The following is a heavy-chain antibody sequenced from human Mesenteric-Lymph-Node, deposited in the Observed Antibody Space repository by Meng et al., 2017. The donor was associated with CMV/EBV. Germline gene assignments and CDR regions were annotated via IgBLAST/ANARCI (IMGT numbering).Heavy chain of an antibody. V-gene: IGHV3-21*04. J-gene: IGHJ4*02. D-gene: IGHD1-26*01. CDR1: GFTFSSFA. CDR3: AKVRGNYYEIDY. CDR2: ISTSSSYI. Sequence: GESLKISCAASGFTFSSFAMNWVRQAPGKGLEWVSVISTSSSYIYYADSVKGRFTISRDNAKNSLYLQMNSLRAEDTAIYYCAKVRGNYYEIDYWGQGTLVTVSS.